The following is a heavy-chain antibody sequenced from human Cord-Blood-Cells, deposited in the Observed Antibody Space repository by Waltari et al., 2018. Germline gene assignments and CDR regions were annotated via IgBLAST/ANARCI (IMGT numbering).Heavy chain of an antibody. Sequence: QITLKESGPTLVKPTQTLTLTCTFSGFSLSTSGVGVGWIRQPPGKALEWLALIYWNDDKRYSPSLKNRLTITKDTSKNQVVLTMTNMDPVDTATYYCAHAVLGEAFDIWGQGTMVTVSS. CDR1: GFSLSTSGVG. J-gene: IGHJ3*02. D-gene: IGHD3-16*01. CDR3: AHAVLGEAFDI. V-gene: IGHV2-5*01. CDR2: IYWNDDK.